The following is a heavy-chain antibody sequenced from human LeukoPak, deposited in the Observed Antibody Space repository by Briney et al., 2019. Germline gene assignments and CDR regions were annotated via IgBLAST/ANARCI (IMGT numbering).Heavy chain of an antibody. D-gene: IGHD6-13*01. Sequence: SVKVSCKASGGTFSSYAISWVRQAPGQGLEWMGRIIPFLGIANYAQKFQGRVTITADKSTSTAYMELSSLRSEDTAVYYCARDSIAAAGTFDYWGQGTLVTVSS. V-gene: IGHV1-69*04. CDR1: GGTFSSYA. CDR3: ARDSIAAAGTFDY. J-gene: IGHJ4*02. CDR2: IIPFLGIA.